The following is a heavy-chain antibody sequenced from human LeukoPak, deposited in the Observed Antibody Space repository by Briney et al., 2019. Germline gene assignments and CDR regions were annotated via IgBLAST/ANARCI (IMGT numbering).Heavy chain of an antibody. V-gene: IGHV1-24*01. CDR1: GGTFSSYA. D-gene: IGHD3-22*01. CDR2: FDPEDGET. Sequence: ASVKVSCKASGGTFSSYAISWVRQAPGKGLEWMGGFDPEDGETIYAQKFQGRVTMTEDTSTDTAYMELSSLRSEDTAVYYCATYYYDSSAQVGYFDYWGQGTLVTVSS. J-gene: IGHJ4*02. CDR3: ATYYYDSSAQVGYFDY.